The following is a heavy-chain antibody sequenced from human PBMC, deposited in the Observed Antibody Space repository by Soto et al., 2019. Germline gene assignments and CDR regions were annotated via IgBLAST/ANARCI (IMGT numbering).Heavy chain of an antibody. J-gene: IGHJ4*01. CDR1: GFSSGYSW. CDR3: ARDSGYCSGTSMNHYLDY. V-gene: IGHV3-7*01. D-gene: IGHD3-10*01. CDR2: IKLDASEN. Sequence: XGSLRLSHADAGFSSGYSWLIYVSQAPGKGLDWLATIKLDASENKYVDSVKGRFTLSRDNAKNSLHLQMDCLRAEDTAVYYCARDSGYCSGTSMNHYLDYRGHGTLVTVSS.